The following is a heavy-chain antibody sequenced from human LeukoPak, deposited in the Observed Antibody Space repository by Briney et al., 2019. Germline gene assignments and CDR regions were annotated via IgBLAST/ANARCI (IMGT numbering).Heavy chain of an antibody. CDR1: GYTFTGYY. CDR3: ARDRGSGWERRYYYYMDV. CDR2: INPDSGGT. V-gene: IGHV1-2*02. J-gene: IGHJ6*03. Sequence: GASVKVSCKASGYTFTGYYMHWVRQAPGHGLEWMGWINPDSGGTNYAQKFQGRVTMTRDTSINTAYMELSRLRSDDTAVYYCARDRGSGWERRYYYYMDVWGKGTTVTISS. D-gene: IGHD6-19*01.